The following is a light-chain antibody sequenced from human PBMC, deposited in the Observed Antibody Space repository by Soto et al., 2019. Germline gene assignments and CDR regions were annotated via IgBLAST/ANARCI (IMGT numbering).Light chain of an antibody. CDR2: AAS. CDR1: QSISSY. CDR3: QQSYSTPLT. V-gene: IGKV1-39*01. Sequence: DIQMTQSPSSLSASVGDRVTITCRASQSISSYLNWYQQKPGIAPKLLIYAASSLQSGVPSRFSGSGSGTDFTLTISSLQPEAFATYYCQQSYSTPLTFGGGTKVEIK. J-gene: IGKJ4*01.